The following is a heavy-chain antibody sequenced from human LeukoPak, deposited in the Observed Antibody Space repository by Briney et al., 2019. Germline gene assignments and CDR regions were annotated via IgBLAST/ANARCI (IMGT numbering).Heavy chain of an antibody. Sequence: PSETLSLTCTVSGGSISSYYWSWIRQPPGKGLEWVGYIYYSGSTNYNPSLKSRVTISVDTSKNQFSLELSSVTAADTAVYYCARGPEVLRFLEWLSFDYWGQGTLVTVSS. D-gene: IGHD3-3*01. V-gene: IGHV4-59*01. CDR1: GGSISSYY. J-gene: IGHJ4*02. CDR2: IYYSGST. CDR3: ARGPEVLRFLEWLSFDY.